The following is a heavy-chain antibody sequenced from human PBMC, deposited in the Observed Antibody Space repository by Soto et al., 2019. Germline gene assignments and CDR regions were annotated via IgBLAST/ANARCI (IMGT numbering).Heavy chain of an antibody. D-gene: IGHD1-26*01. J-gene: IGHJ4*02. V-gene: IGHV1-18*01. CDR2: VSAYNRNT. CDR3: ARARRWEPLLY. Sequence: QVQLVQSGPEVKKPGASVKVSCKGSGYTFSNYGVTWVRQAPGQGLERLGWVSAYNRNTGYAQKFEDRATMTIDTSTNPAYLELRGPTPDDTAGHYWARARRWEPLLYWGQGTL. CDR1: GYTFSNYG.